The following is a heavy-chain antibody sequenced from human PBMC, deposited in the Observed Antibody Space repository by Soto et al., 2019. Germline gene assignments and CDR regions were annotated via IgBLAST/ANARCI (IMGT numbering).Heavy chain of an antibody. CDR2: ISAYNGNT. D-gene: IGHD3-22*01. Sequence: QVQLVPSGAEVKKPGASVKVSCKASGYTFTSYGISWVRQAPGQGLEWMGWISAYNGNTNYAQKLQGRVTMTTDTSTSTAYMELRSLRSDDTAVYYCATHYYDSSGYYETHSDDAFDIWGQGTMVTVSS. J-gene: IGHJ3*02. V-gene: IGHV1-18*01. CDR3: ATHYYDSSGYYETHSDDAFDI. CDR1: GYTFTSYG.